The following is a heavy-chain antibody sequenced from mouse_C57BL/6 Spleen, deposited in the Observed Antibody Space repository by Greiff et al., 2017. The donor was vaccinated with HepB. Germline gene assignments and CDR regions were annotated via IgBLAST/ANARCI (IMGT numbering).Heavy chain of an antibody. V-gene: IGHV1-9*01. Sequence: VKLMESGAELMKPGASVKLSCKATGYTFTGYWIEWVKQRPGHGLEWIGEILPGSGSTNYNEKFKGKATFTADTSSNTAYMQLSSLTTEDSAIYYCARDYYDYGGVYYYAMDYWGQGTSVTVSS. CDR3: ARDYYDYGGVYYYAMDY. D-gene: IGHD2-4*01. J-gene: IGHJ4*01. CDR2: ILPGSGST. CDR1: GYTFTGYW.